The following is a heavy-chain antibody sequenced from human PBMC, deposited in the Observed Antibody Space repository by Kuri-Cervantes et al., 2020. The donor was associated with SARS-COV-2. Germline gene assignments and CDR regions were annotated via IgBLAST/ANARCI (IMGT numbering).Heavy chain of an antibody. CDR2: IYHTGST. J-gene: IGHJ4*02. CDR3: ARDRYSGSYYFDY. CDR1: SASISTTNW. D-gene: IGHD1-26*01. Sequence: SETLSLTCAVSSASISTTNWWSWFRQPPGKGLEWIGEIYHTGSTNYNPSFKSRVTMSIDKSKNQFSLKVRSVTAADTAVYYCARDRYSGSYYFDYWGQGTLVTVSS. V-gene: IGHV4-4*02.